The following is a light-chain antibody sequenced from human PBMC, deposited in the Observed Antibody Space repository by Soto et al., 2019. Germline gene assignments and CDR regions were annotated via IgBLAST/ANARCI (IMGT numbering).Light chain of an antibody. V-gene: IGKV3-20*01. CDR1: QSVSNNY. J-gene: IGKJ1*01. CDR2: GAS. CDR3: QQYGASPT. Sequence: EIVLTQSPGTLSLSPGDRATLPCRASQSVSNNYLAWYQQKPGQAPRLLIYGASTRATGIPDRFSSSGSGTDFTLTISSLEPEDFAVYYCQQYGASPTFGQGTKVDIK.